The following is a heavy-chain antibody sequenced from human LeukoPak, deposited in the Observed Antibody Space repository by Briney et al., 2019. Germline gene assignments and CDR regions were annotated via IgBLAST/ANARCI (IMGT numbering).Heavy chain of an antibody. CDR1: GFTFSSYA. J-gene: IGHJ4*02. V-gene: IGHV3-30-3*01. Sequence: SGGSLRLSGAASGFTFSSYAMHWVRQAPGKGLEWVAVISYDGSNKYYADSVKGRFTISRDNSKNTLYLQMNSLRAEDTAVYYCARDPKPLWFGELLPFPFDYWGQGTLVTVSS. D-gene: IGHD3-10*01. CDR2: ISYDGSNK. CDR3: ARDPKPLWFGELLPFPFDY.